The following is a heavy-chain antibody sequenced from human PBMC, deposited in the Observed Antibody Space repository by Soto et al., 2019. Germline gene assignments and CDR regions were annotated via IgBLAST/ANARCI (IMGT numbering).Heavy chain of an antibody. D-gene: IGHD2-15*01. Sequence: SLRLSCAASGFASSRYPVSWVRQAPGKGLEWVSAIRGSGGSTYYADSVKGRFTISRDNSKNTRYLQMNSLRPEGRAVYYDENGLAVVYYEYHYGMAVWGQGTTLTVSS. J-gene: IGHJ6*02. CDR1: GFASSRYP. V-gene: IGHV3-23*01. CDR3: ENGLAVVYYEYHYGMAV. CDR2: IRGSGGST.